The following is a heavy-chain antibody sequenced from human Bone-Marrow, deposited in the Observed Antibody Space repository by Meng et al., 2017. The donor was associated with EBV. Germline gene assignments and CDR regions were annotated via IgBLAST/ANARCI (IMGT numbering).Heavy chain of an antibody. CDR1: GESTTTYTSY. CDR2: IYHSGTT. D-gene: IGHD5-18*01. V-gene: IGHV4-39*01. Sequence: QLQLQEWDPGLVNPSEPLSLTCPVSGESTTTYTSYWGWIRRPPGKGLEWIGTIYHSGTTYYNPSLQSRVTISVDTSKNQFSLKMNSVTAADTAVYYCARRAASWFDPWGQGALVTVSS. CDR3: ARRAASWFDP. J-gene: IGHJ5*02.